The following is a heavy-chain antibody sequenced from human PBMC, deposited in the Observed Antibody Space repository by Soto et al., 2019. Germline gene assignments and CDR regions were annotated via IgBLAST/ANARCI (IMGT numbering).Heavy chain of an antibody. Sequence: LSLTCTVSGGSISSYYWSWIRQPPWKGLEWIGYIYYSGGTNYNPSLKSRVTISVDTSKNQFSLKLNSVTAADTAVYYCARGSVITTTLDWFDPWGQGTLVTVSS. V-gene: IGHV4-59*01. CDR1: GGSISSYY. CDR2: IYYSGGT. D-gene: IGHD2-15*01. CDR3: ARGSVITTTLDWFDP. J-gene: IGHJ5*02.